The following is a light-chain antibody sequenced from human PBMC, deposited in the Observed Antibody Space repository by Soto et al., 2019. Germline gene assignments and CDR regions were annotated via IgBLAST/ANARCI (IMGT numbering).Light chain of an antibody. CDR1: QSVSNS. V-gene: IGKV3-11*01. CDR3: HQRYNWPRVT. J-gene: IGKJ5*01. CDR2: DVS. Sequence: EIGLTQSPATLSLSPGERVTLSCRASQSVSNSLAWYQQKPGQPPRLLIYDVSNRATGIPARFSGSGSGTDFTLTITSLEPEDFAVYFCHQRYNWPRVTFGQGTRLEIK.